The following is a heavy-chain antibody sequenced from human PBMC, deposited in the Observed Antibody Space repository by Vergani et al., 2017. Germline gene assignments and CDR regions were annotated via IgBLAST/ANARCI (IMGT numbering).Heavy chain of an antibody. D-gene: IGHD3-16*01. CDR2: ISGSGGST. Sequence: EVQLLESGGGLVQPGGSLRLSCAASGFTFSSYAMSWVRQAPGKGLEWVSAISGSGGSTYYADSVKGRFTISRDNSKNTLYLQMNSLRAEGTAVYYCAKDPGDTKYYYYYTDVWGKGTTVTVSS. J-gene: IGHJ6*03. V-gene: IGHV3-23*01. CDR1: GFTFSSYA. CDR3: AKDPGDTKYYYYYTDV.